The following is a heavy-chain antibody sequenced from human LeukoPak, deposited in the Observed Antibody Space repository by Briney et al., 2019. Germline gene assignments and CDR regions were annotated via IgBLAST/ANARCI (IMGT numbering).Heavy chain of an antibody. J-gene: IGHJ4*02. V-gene: IGHV4-59*12. CDR1: GGSISSYY. Sequence: SETLSLTCTVSGGSISSYYWSWIRQPPGKGLEWIGYIYYSGSTNYNPSLKSRVTMSVDTSKNQFSLKLSSVTAADTAVYYCARDQGEYGDFDYWGQGTLVTVSS. CDR2: IYYSGST. CDR3: ARDQGEYGDFDY. D-gene: IGHD4-17*01.